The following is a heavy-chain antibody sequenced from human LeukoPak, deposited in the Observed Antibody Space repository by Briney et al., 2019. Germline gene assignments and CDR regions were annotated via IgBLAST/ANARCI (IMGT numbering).Heavy chain of an antibody. V-gene: IGHV1-2*02. CDR3: ARAPHGEPHFDY. Sequence: ASVKVSCKASGYTFTGYYMHWVRQAPGQGLEWMGWINPNSGGTNYAQKFQGRVTMTRDTSISTAYMELSSLGSDDTAVYYCARAPHGEPHFDYWGQGTLVTVSS. CDR1: GYTFTGYY. J-gene: IGHJ4*02. D-gene: IGHD1-14*01. CDR2: INPNSGGT.